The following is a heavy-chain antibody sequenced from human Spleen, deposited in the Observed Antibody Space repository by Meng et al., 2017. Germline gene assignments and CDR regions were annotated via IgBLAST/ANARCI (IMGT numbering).Heavy chain of an antibody. CDR3: ARDFSSSWYWYFDY. D-gene: IGHD6-13*01. V-gene: IGHV1-2*06. J-gene: IGHJ4*02. CDR1: GYTFTGYY. CDR2: INPNSGGT. Sequence: QVQRVQVGAEVKKPGASGKVSCKASGYTFTGYYMHWVRQAPGQGLEWMGRINPNSGGTNYAQKFQGRVTMTRDTSISTAYMELSRLRSDDTAVYYCARDFSSSWYWYFDYWGQGTLVTVSS.